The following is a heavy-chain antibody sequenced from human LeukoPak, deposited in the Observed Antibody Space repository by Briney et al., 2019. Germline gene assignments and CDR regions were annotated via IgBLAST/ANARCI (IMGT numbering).Heavy chain of an antibody. CDR3: ASHGRGDYYDSFPDY. CDR1: GGSISSGGYY. CDR2: IYYSGST. D-gene: IGHD3-22*01. Sequence: PSQTLSLTCTVSGGSISSGGYYWSWMRQHPGKGLEWIGYIYYSGSTYYNPSLKSRVTISVDTSKNQFSLKLSSVTAADTAVYYCASHGRGDYYDSFPDYWGQGTLVTVSS. J-gene: IGHJ4*02. V-gene: IGHV4-31*03.